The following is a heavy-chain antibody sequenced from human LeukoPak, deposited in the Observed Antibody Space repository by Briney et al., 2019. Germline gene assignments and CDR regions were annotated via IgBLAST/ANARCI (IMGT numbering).Heavy chain of an antibody. CDR2: IFPIFGTA. V-gene: IGHV1-69*13. CDR1: GYTFTSYA. D-gene: IGHD4-23*01. Sequence: SVKVSCKASGYTFTSYAITWVRQAPGQGLEWMGGIFPIFGTADYAQKFQGRVTVTADESTSTAYMELSSLRSEDTAVYYCARRQPPYSGKNRAFDYWGQGTLVTVSS. J-gene: IGHJ4*02. CDR3: ARRQPPYSGKNRAFDY.